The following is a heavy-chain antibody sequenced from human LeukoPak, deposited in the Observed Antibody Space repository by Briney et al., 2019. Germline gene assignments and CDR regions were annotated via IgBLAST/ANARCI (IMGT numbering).Heavy chain of an antibody. CDR1: GGSVNNGDYY. D-gene: IGHD2-15*01. V-gene: IGHV4-31*03. Sequence: SETLSLTCTVSGGSVNNGDYYWSWIRQHPGKGLEWIGSIYYSGSTYPNPSLKSRVTISVDTSKNQFSLNLSSVTAADTAVYYCARIHRYCSGGACYVLDNWGQGTLVAVSS. CDR3: ARIHRYCSGGACYVLDN. J-gene: IGHJ4*02. CDR2: IYYSGST.